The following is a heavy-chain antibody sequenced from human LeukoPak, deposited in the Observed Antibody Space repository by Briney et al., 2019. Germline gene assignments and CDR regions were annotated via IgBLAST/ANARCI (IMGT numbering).Heavy chain of an antibody. J-gene: IGHJ6*03. D-gene: IGHD2-2*01. V-gene: IGHV3-7*01. Sequence: GGSLRLSCAASGFTVSSNYMSWVRQAPGKGLEWVANINQDGSEKYFVDSVKGRFTISRDNAKNSLDLQMNSLRAEDTAVYYCARETCTTCHTYSYNYYMDVWGKGTTVTVSS. CDR1: GFTVSSNY. CDR2: INQDGSEK. CDR3: ARETCTTCHTYSYNYYMDV.